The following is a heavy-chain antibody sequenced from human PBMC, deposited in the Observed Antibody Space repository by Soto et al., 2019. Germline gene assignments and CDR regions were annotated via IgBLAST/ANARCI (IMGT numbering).Heavy chain of an antibody. J-gene: IGHJ6*02. CDR1: GGPISSGGYY. V-gene: IGHV4-31*03. CDR3: ARDYRASYPAYYYYGMDV. D-gene: IGHD3-16*02. Sequence: SETLSLTCTVSGGPISSGGYYWSWIRQHPGKGLEWIGYIYYSTYYNPSLKSRVTISVDTSKNQFSLKLSSVTAADTAVYYCARDYRASYPAYYYYGMDVWGQGTTVNV. CDR2: IYYST.